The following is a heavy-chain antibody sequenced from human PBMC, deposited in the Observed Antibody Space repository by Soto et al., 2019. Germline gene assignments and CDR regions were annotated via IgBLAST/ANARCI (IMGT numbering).Heavy chain of an antibody. CDR3: ARQDEDDYYYGMDV. CDR1: GGFISSSSYY. CDR2: IYYSGRP. J-gene: IGHJ6*02. V-gene: IGHV4-39*01. Sequence: SGTLSLTCTVSGGFISSSSYYWGWIRQPPGKGLEWIGGIYYSGRPYYNPSLKSRVTISVDTSKNQFSLKLSSVTAADTAVYYCARQDEDDYYYGMDVWGQGTTVTVSS.